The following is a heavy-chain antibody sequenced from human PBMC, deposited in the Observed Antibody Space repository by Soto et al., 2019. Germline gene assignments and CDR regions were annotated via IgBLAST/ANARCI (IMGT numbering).Heavy chain of an antibody. CDR1: GGTFSSYA. CDR3: AHTRGGYSSSWYSWFDP. CDR2: IIPIFGTA. Sequence: QVQLVQSGAEVKKPGSSVKVSCKASGGTFSSYAISWVRQAPGQGLEWMGGIIPIFGTANYAQKFQGRVTITADESTSTAYMELSSLRSEDTVVYYCAHTRGGYSSSWYSWFDPWGQGTLVTVSS. D-gene: IGHD6-13*01. V-gene: IGHV1-69*01. J-gene: IGHJ5*02.